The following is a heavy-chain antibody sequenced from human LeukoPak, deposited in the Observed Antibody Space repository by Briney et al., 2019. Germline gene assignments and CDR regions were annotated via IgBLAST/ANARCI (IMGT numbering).Heavy chain of an antibody. CDR2: INPNSGGT. V-gene: IGHV1-2*02. CDR1: GYTFTGYY. Sequence: VAVKVSCKASGYTFTGYYMHWVRQAPGQGLEWMGWINPNSGGTNYAQKFQGRVTMTRDTSISTAYMELSRLRSDDTAVYYCAREITMIVVVISSSAFDIWGQGTMVTAYS. J-gene: IGHJ3*02. D-gene: IGHD3-22*01. CDR3: AREITMIVVVISSSAFDI.